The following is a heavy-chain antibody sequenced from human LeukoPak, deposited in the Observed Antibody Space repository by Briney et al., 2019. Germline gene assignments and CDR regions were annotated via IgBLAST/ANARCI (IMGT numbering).Heavy chain of an antibody. CDR2: IKQDGSEK. V-gene: IGHV3-7*01. J-gene: IGHJ4*02. Sequence: GGSLRLSCAASGFTFSSYWMSWVRQAPGKGLEWVANIKQDGSEKYYVDSAKGRFTISRDNAKNSLYLQMNSLRAEDTAVYYCARDWRNDYGDYYFDYWGQGTLVTVSP. D-gene: IGHD4-17*01. CDR1: GFTFSSYW. CDR3: ARDWRNDYGDYYFDY.